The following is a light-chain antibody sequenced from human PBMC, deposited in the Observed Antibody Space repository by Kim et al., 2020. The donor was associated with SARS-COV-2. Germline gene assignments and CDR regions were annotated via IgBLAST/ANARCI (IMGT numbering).Light chain of an antibody. CDR3: QQYYATLALT. CDR1: QSVFFSSDNKNY. J-gene: IGKJ4*02. Sequence: ATINCKSSQSVFFSSDNKNYLAWYQQKPGQPPKLLISWASTRESGVPDRFSGSGSGTDFTLTISSLQAEDAAVYYCQQYYATLALTFGGGTKVDIK. CDR2: WAS. V-gene: IGKV4-1*01.